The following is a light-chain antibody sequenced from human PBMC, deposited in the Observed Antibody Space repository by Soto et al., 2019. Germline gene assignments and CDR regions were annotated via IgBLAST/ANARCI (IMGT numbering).Light chain of an antibody. CDR3: SSYTSSSTVV. V-gene: IGLV2-14*01. Sequence: QSALTQPASVSGSPGQSITISCTGTSSDGGGYKYVSWYQQHPGKAPKLMIYDVSNRPSGVSNRFSGSKSGNTASLTISGLQAEDEADYYCSSYTSSSTVVFGGGTKVTVL. J-gene: IGLJ2*01. CDR1: SSDGGGYKY. CDR2: DVS.